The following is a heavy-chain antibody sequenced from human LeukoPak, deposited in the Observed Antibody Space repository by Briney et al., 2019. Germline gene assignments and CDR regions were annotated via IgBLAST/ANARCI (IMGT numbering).Heavy chain of an antibody. V-gene: IGHV3-30*18. J-gene: IGHJ3*02. CDR1: GFTFSSYG. Sequence: QPGGSLRLSCAASGFTFSSYGMHWVRQAPGKVLEWVAVISYDGSNKYYADSVKGRFTISRDNSKNTLYLQMNSLRAEDTAVYYCAKDEEGGAFGIWGQGTMVTVSS. CDR3: AKDEEGGAFGI. CDR2: ISYDGSNK. D-gene: IGHD3-16*01.